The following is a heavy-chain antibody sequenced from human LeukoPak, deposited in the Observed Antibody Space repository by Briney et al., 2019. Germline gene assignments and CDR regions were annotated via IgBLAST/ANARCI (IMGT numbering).Heavy chain of an antibody. D-gene: IGHD2-2*02. Sequence: SEILSLTCTVSGGSISSSSYYWGWIRQPPGKGLEWIGSIYYSGSTYYNPSLKSRVTISVDTSKNQFSLKLSSVTAADTAVYYCARSRGGYCSSTSCYTGGINWFDPWGQGTLVTVSS. CDR1: GGSISSSSYY. J-gene: IGHJ5*02. CDR2: IYYSGST. V-gene: IGHV4-39*07. CDR3: ARSRGGYCSSTSCYTGGINWFDP.